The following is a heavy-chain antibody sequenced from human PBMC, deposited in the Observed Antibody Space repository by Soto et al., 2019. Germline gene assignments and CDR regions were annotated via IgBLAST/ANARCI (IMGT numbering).Heavy chain of an antibody. CDR3: AGVAHSLCSGGSCYSGYFDY. D-gene: IGHD2-15*01. V-gene: IGHV1-46*01. CDR1: GYTFTSYY. J-gene: IGHJ4*02. Sequence: ASVKVSCKASGYTFTSYYMHWVRQAPGQGLEWMGIINPSGGSTSYAQKFQGRVTMTRDTSTSTVYMELSSLRSEDTAVYYCAGVAHSLCSGGSCYSGYFDYWGQGTLVTVSS. CDR2: INPSGGST.